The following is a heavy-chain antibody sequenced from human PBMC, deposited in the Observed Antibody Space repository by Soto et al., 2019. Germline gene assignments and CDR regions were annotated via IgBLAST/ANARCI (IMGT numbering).Heavy chain of an antibody. Sequence: EVQLVESGGGLVQPGGSLKLSCAASGFTFSGSAMHWVRQASGKGLEWVGRIRSKANIYATAYAASVKGRFTISRDDSKNTAYLQMNSLKTEDTAVYYCTSLLIAVAGTDFDYWGQGTLVTVSS. CDR2: IRSKANIYAT. V-gene: IGHV3-73*02. J-gene: IGHJ4*02. CDR3: TSLLIAVAGTDFDY. CDR1: GFTFSGSA. D-gene: IGHD6-19*01.